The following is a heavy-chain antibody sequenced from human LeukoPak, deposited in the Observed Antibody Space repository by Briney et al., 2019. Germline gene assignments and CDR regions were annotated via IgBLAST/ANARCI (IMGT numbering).Heavy chain of an antibody. CDR3: ARRAGGYSHPYDY. Sequence: GGSLGLSCAVSGFTVSGNYMSWVRQAPGKGLEWVSLIYSGGTTYYADSVKGRFTISRDNSKNPLYLQMNSLRAEDTAVYYCARRAGGYSHPYDYWGQGILVTVSS. J-gene: IGHJ4*02. D-gene: IGHD4-23*01. CDR2: IYSGGTT. CDR1: GFTVSGNY. V-gene: IGHV3-53*01.